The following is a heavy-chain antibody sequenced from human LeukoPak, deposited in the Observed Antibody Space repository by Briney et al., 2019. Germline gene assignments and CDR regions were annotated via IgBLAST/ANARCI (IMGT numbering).Heavy chain of an antibody. CDR3: ARDHYDYVWGSSPSSSPAAQSFDY. CDR1: GGTFSSYA. J-gene: IGHJ4*02. CDR2: IIPIFGTA. D-gene: IGHD3-16*01. V-gene: IGHV1-69*05. Sequence: SVKVSCKASGGTFSSYAISWVRQAPGQGLEWMGRIIPIFGTANYAQKLQGRVTMTTDTSTSTAYMELRSLRSDDTAVYYCARDHYDYVWGSSPSSSPAAQSFDYWGQGTLVTVSS.